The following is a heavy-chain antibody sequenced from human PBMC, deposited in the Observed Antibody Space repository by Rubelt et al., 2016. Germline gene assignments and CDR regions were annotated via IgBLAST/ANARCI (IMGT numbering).Heavy chain of an antibody. V-gene: IGHV4-34*01. CDR3: AKQPPDTAAFDY. D-gene: IGHD2-21*02. CDR1: GGSLRDYY. Sequence: QVQLQQWGAGLLQPSETLSLSCAVYGGSLRDYYWNWIRQAPGKGLEWIGNIYYSESTKYNPSLKSRVTISVDTSNDQFSRKLGSVSAADTAVYHCAKQPPDTAAFDYWGQGTLVTVSS. CDR2: IYYSEST. J-gene: IGHJ4*02.